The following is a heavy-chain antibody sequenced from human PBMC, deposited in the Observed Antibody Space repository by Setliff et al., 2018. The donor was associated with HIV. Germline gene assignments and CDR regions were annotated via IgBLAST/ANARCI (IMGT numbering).Heavy chain of an antibody. CDR3: ARDQGNYVPLGYYYGMDV. Sequence: GESLKISCAASGFTFSSNSMNWVRQAPGKGLEWVSFISSSSSYIYYADSVKGRFTISRDNAKNSLYLQMNSLRAEDTAVYYCARDQGNYVPLGYYYGMDVWGQGTTVTVSS. J-gene: IGHJ6*02. V-gene: IGHV3-21*01. D-gene: IGHD1-7*01. CDR1: GFTFSSNS. CDR2: ISSSSSYI.